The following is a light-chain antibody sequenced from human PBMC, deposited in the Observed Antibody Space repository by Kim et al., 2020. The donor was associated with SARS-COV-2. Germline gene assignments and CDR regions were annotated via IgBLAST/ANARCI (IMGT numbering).Light chain of an antibody. CDR2: GNY. Sequence: GQRVTIYCSPSHSNIGNNSLYWYQKLPGTAPKLLFYGNYLRPSGVPDRLSGSKSGAAASLAIGGLRSEDEADFYCAAWDDSLSGVVFGGGTKLTVL. J-gene: IGLJ2*01. V-gene: IGLV1-47*01. CDR3: AAWDDSLSGVV. CDR1: HSNIGNNS.